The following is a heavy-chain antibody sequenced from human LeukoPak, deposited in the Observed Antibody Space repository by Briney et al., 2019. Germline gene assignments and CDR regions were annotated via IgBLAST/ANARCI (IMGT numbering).Heavy chain of an antibody. CDR3: ARVERDYYYYMDV. D-gene: IGHD1-1*01. CDR2: IYHSGST. CDR1: GGSLNDYF. Sequence: SETLSLTCGVSGGSLNDYFWTYIRQPPGKGLEWIGSIYHSGSTYYNPSLKSRVTISVDTSKNQFSLKLSSVTAADTAVYYCARVERDYYYYMDVWGKGTTVTVSS. V-gene: IGHV4-38-2*01. J-gene: IGHJ6*03.